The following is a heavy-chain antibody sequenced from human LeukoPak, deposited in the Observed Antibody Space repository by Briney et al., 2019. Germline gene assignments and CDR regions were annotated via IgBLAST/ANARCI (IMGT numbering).Heavy chain of an antibody. CDR3: VKNNGWFHLAQ. CDR1: GFNFRDHW. V-gene: IGHV3-7*03. CDR2: IKTDGSET. D-gene: IGHD6-19*01. Sequence: GGSLRLSCAASGFNFRDHWMDWVRQAPGKGLEWVGHIKTDGSETYYLDSLRGRFSISRDNTNNALYLQMNSLRVEDTAVYYCVKNNGWFHLAQWGQGTLVTVSS. J-gene: IGHJ4*02.